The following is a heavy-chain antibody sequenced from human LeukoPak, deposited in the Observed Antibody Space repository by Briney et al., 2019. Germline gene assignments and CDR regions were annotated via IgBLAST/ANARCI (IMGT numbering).Heavy chain of an antibody. CDR3: ARDFGYF. J-gene: IGHJ4*02. CDR1: GFTFSNYK. Sequence: GGSLRLSCAASGFTFSNYKMNWARQAPGKGLEWVSYISSSGSIIYYSDSVKGRFTISRDNAKNSLYLQMNSVRAEDTAVYYCARDFGYFWGQGTLVTVSS. D-gene: IGHD3-10*01. V-gene: IGHV3-48*03. CDR2: ISSSGSII.